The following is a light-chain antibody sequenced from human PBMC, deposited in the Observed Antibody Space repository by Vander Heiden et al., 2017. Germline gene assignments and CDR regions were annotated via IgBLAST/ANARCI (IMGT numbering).Light chain of an antibody. V-gene: IGLV3-21*02. Sequence: SYELTQPTSELVAPGQTARVPCGGNNIGVKSVHWYQQKPGQAPVLVVCDGCDRPSGIPERFSGSRSGHTATLTISRVEAGDEADYYCLIWDSSSDHQVFGTGTQVTVL. J-gene: IGLJ1*01. CDR1: NIGVKS. CDR2: DGC. CDR3: LIWDSSSDHQV.